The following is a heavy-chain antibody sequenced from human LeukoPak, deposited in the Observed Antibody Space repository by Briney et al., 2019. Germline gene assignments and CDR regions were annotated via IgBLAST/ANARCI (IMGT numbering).Heavy chain of an antibody. V-gene: IGHV3-23*01. J-gene: IGHJ4*01. CDR3: AKGIYRSGWSSFVY. CDR1: GFTFSNSA. Sequence: SGGSLRLSCAASGFTFSNSAMSWVRQAPGKGLEWLSTLSDSGITTYYADSVKPRFTISRDNSKNTLYLQMNSLRAEDTAVYYCAKGIYRSGWSSFVYWGHGTLVTVSS. D-gene: IGHD6-19*01. CDR2: LSDSGITT.